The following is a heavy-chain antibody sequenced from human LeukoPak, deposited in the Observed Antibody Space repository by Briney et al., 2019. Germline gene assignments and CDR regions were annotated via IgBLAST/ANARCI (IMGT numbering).Heavy chain of an antibody. J-gene: IGHJ4*02. D-gene: IGHD3-22*01. V-gene: IGHV1-2*02. CDR1: GYTFTGYY. CDR2: INPNSGGT. CDR3: ARSYYYDSSGYYSVSGY. Sequence: ASVKVSCKASGYTFTGYYMHWVRQAPGQGLEWMGWINPNSGGTNYAQKFQGRVTMTRDTSISTAYMELSRLRSDDTAVYYCARSYYYDSSGYYSVSGYWGQGTLVTVSS.